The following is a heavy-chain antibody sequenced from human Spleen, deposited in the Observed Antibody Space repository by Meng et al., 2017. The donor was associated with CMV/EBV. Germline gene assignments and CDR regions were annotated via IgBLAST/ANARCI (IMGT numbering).Heavy chain of an antibody. D-gene: IGHD3-10*02. CDR1: GGSVNSRNDY. Sequence: SETLSLTFTVSGGSVNSRNDYWSWILQPPGKGLEWIGHIYYTGSTHYNPSLKSRGTISLDMSKNQFSLNLRSVTAADTAVYYCATGPMFNYWGQGTLVTVSS. CDR2: IYYTGST. J-gene: IGHJ4*02. CDR3: ATGPMFNY. V-gene: IGHV4-61*01.